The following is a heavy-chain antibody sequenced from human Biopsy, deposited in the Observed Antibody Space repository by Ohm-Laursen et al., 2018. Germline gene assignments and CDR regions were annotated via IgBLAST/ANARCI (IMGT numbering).Heavy chain of an antibody. CDR2: IFYRGST. D-gene: IGHD3-22*01. V-gene: IGHV4-39*01. CDR1: GGSISNNNYY. CDR3: ARDYDTSGYYYVS. Sequence: GTLSLTCTVSGGSISNNNYYWGWIRQPPGKGLEWIGCIFYRGSTHYKPSLKSRVNISVDTSKNQFSQNLNSVTAADTAVYYCARDYDTSGYYYVSWGQGTLVTVSS. J-gene: IGHJ5*02.